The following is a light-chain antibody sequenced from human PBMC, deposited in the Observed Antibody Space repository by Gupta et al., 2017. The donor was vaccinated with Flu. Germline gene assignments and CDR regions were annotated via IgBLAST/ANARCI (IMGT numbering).Light chain of an antibody. Sequence: SYELTQPPSVSVSPGQTASITCSGDKLGDKYACWYQQKPGQSPVLVIYQDSKRPSGIPERFTGSNSGNTDTLTISGTQAMDEADDYCQAWDSSTAGVFGGGTKLTVL. CDR3: QAWDSSTAGV. CDR1: KLGDKY. J-gene: IGLJ3*02. V-gene: IGLV3-1*01. CDR2: QDS.